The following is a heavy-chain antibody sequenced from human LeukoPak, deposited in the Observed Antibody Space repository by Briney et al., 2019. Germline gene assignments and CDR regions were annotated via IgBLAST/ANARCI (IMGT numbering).Heavy chain of an antibody. CDR3: ARGLVYCSGGSCSYDAFDI. V-gene: IGHV4-34*01. J-gene: IGHJ3*02. D-gene: IGHD2-15*01. CDR2: ISHSGST. Sequence: PSETLSLTCAVYGGSFSGYYWSWIRQPPGKGLEWIGEISHSGSTNYNPSLKSRDTISVDTSKNQFSLKLSSVTAADTAVYYCARGLVYCSGGSCSYDAFDIWGQGTMVTVSS. CDR1: GGSFSGYY.